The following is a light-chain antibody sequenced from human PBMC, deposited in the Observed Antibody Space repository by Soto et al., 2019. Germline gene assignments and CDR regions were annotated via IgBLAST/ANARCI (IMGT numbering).Light chain of an antibody. CDR2: GAS. CDR3: QQYGSSPPWT. J-gene: IGKJ1*01. CDR1: QSVSSSY. Sequence: EIVLTQSPGTLSLSPGERATLSCRASQSVSSSYLAWYQQKPGQAPRLLIYGASSRATGIPDRFSGSGSVTDFTLTICLLEPEDFAVYYCQQYGSSPPWTVGQGTKLDSK. V-gene: IGKV3-20*01.